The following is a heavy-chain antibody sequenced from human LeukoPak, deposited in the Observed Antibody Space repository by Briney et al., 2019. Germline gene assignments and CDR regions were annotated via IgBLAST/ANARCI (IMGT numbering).Heavy chain of an antibody. D-gene: IGHD3-10*01. Sequence: PGGSLRLSCAASGFTFSSYEMNWVRQAPGKGLEWVSYISGSGSTIYYADSVKGRFTISRDNAKNSLYLQMNSLRAEDTAVYYCASYPIGGSGSYYYYYYGMDVWGKGTTVTVSS. CDR1: GFTFSSYE. CDR2: ISGSGSTI. J-gene: IGHJ6*04. V-gene: IGHV3-48*03. CDR3: ASYPIGGSGSYYYYYYGMDV.